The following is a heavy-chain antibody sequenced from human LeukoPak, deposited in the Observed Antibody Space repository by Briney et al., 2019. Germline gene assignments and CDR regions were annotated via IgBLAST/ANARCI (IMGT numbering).Heavy chain of an antibody. CDR3: VKVAKYYYGSETYYFFEH. CDR1: GFTFSTSW. V-gene: IGHV3-7*01. D-gene: IGHD3-10*01. Sequence: PGGSLRLSCAASGFTFSTSWMTWVRQAPGKGLEWVASINPDGGEIHYVDSVKGRFTISRDNAKNSLYLQMNSLRVEDTAIYYCVKVAKYYYGSETYYFFEHWGQGTPVTASS. CDR2: INPDGGEI. J-gene: IGHJ4*02.